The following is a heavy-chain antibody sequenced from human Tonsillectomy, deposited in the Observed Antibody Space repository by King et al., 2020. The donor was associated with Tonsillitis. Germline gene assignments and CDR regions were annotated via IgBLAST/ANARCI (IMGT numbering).Heavy chain of an antibody. CDR2: INIRINLI. D-gene: IGHD6-19*01. V-gene: IGHV3-21*01. CDR1: GFTFSRFD. CDR3: AIDYYSCGGDY. Sequence: VQLVESGGGLVKPGESVRLSCTASGFTFSRFDMNWFRQAPGKGLEWFSSINIRINLISYAHSVRGRFTISRDKSRNSLYLQLSSLRAEDTAVYFCAIDYYSCGGDYWGPGTLLLVSS. J-gene: IGHJ4*01.